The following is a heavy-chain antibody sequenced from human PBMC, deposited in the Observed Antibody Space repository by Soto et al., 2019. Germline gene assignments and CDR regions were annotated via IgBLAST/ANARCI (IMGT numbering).Heavy chain of an antibody. D-gene: IGHD2-2*03. V-gene: IGHV4-59*08. J-gene: IGHJ6*02. CDR2: IYYSGST. CDR3: ARLNGDCVSTSCHGYYGMDV. CDR1: GGSISSYY. Sequence: PSETLSLTCTVSGGSISSYYWSWIRQPPGKGLEWIGYIYYSGSTNYNPSLKSRVTISVDTSKNQFSLKLSSVTAADTAVYYCARLNGDCVSTSCHGYYGMDVWDQGTTVTV.